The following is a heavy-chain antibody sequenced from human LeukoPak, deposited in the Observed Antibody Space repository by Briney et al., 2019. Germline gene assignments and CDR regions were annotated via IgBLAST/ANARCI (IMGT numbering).Heavy chain of an antibody. CDR1: GASISTGSYY. J-gene: IGHJ4*02. V-gene: IGHV4-39*01. CDR3: ARHFDY. Sequence: PSETLSLTCTVSGASISTGSYYGGWIRQPPGKGLEWIGTISYSGSTSYNPSLKSRVTISADTSNNQFSLKLTSVTAADTAVYYCARHFDYWGQGTLVTVSS. CDR2: ISYSGST.